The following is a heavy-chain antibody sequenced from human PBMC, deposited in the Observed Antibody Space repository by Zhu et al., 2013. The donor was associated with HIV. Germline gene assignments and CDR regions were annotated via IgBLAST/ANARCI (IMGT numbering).Heavy chain of an antibody. J-gene: IGHJ4*02. CDR1: GLTFFTTT. CDR3: AAGEDYQFDQ. D-gene: IGHD2-2*01. V-gene: IGHV1-58*01. CDR2: IVVGSGQQ. Sequence: QLVQSGPEVKKPGTSVKVSCKASGLTFFTTTVQWVRQPRGQPLEWIGWIVVGSGQQHSAQKFQERASLTTDMSTNTAYMELSSLRFEDTAVYYCAAGEDYQFDQWGQGTLVTVSS.